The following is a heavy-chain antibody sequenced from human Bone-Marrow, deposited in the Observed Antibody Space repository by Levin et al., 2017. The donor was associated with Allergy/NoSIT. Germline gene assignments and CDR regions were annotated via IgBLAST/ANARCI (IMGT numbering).Heavy chain of an antibody. Sequence: PSETLSLTCTVSGVSVSSFYWTWVRQPPGKGLEWIGYMYYTGSATYNPSLGGRVTMSIDPSKNQTSLKLTSVTAADTAVYYGARRRGSGSYPLHYWGQGALVTVSS. CDR1: GVSVSSFY. CDR3: ARRRGSGSYPLHY. CDR2: MYYTGSA. D-gene: IGHD3-10*01. J-gene: IGHJ4*02. V-gene: IGHV4-59*08.